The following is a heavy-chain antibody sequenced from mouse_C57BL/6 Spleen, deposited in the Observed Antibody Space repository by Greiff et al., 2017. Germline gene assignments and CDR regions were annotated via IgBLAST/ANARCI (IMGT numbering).Heavy chain of an antibody. J-gene: IGHJ4*01. V-gene: IGHV1-69*01. Sequence: QVQLQQPGAELVMPGASVKLSCKASGYTFTSYWMHWVKQRPGQGLEWIGEIDPSDSYTNSNQKFKGKSPLTVDKSSSTAYMQLSSLTSEDSAVYYCARGSGYYAMDYWGQGTSVTVSS. CDR3: ARGSGYYAMDY. D-gene: IGHD3-1*01. CDR2: IDPSDSYT. CDR1: GYTFTSYW.